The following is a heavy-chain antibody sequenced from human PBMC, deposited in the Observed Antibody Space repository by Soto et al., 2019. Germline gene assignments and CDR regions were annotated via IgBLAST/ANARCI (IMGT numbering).Heavy chain of an antibody. D-gene: IGHD4-17*01. J-gene: IGHJ6*02. CDR3: AREGNTVTSYGMYV. Sequence: QVQLVESGGGVVQPGRSLRLSCAASGFTFSSYAMHWVRQAPGKGLEWVAVISYDGSNKYYADSVKGRFTISRDNSKNTLYLQMNSLRAEDTAVYYCAREGNTVTSYGMYVWGQGTTVTVSS. V-gene: IGHV3-30-3*01. CDR2: ISYDGSNK. CDR1: GFTFSSYA.